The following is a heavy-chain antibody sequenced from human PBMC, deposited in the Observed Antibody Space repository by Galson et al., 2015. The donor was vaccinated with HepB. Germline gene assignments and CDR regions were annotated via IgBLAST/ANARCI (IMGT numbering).Heavy chain of an antibody. D-gene: IGHD3-10*01. Sequence: SLRLSCAASGFTFSSYCMHWVRQATGKGLEWVSAIGTAGDTYYPGSVKGRFTISRENAKNSLYLQMNSLRAGDTAVYYCARGISMVRGVTSDAFDIWGQGTMVTVSS. CDR3: ARGISMVRGVTSDAFDI. J-gene: IGHJ3*02. V-gene: IGHV3-13*01. CDR1: GFTFSSYC. CDR2: IGTAGDT.